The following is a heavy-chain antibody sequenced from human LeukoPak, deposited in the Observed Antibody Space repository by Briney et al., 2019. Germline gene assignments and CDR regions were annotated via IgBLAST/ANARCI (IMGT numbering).Heavy chain of an antibody. CDR3: ARGRRGKDIVVVPAAPRGVYFDY. V-gene: IGHV4-34*01. D-gene: IGHD2-2*01. CDR2: INHSGST. CDR1: GGSFSGYY. J-gene: IGHJ4*02. Sequence: PSETLSLTCAVYGGSFSGYYWSWIRQPPGKGLERIGEINHSGSTNYNPSLKSRVTISVDTSKIQFSLKLSSVTAADTAVYYCARGRRGKDIVVVPAAPRGVYFDYWGQGTLVTVSS.